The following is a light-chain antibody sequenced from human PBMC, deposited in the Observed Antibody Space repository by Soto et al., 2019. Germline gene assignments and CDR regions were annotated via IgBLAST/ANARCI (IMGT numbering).Light chain of an antibody. Sequence: EIVLTQSPGTLSLSPGDRATLSCRASQSVRSSYLAWYQQKPGQAPRLLIYGASSRATGIPARFSGSGSGTDFTLTISRLEPEDFAVYYCQQYGDSPIFGPGTKVDIK. CDR3: QQYGDSPI. CDR2: GAS. V-gene: IGKV3-20*01. CDR1: QSVRSSY. J-gene: IGKJ3*01.